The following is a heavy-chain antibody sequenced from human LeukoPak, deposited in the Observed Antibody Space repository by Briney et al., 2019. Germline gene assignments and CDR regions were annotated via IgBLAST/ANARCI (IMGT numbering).Heavy chain of an antibody. CDR1: GYTFTGYY. Sequence: ASVKVSCKASGYTFTGYYMHWVRQAPGQGLEWMGWINPNSGGTNHAQKFQGRVTMTRDTSISTAYMELSRLRSDDTAVYYCARDPGYSSSWYFDYWGQGTLVTVSS. CDR3: ARDPGYSSSWYFDY. V-gene: IGHV1-2*02. D-gene: IGHD6-13*01. CDR2: INPNSGGT. J-gene: IGHJ4*02.